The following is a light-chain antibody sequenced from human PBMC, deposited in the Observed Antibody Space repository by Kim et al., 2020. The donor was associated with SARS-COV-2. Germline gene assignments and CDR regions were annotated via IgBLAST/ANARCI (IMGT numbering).Light chain of an antibody. CDR3: QQSHSAPLLT. CDR2: AAF. CDR1: QSISTY. J-gene: IGKJ4*01. V-gene: IGKV1-39*01. Sequence: DIQMTQSPSSLSASVGDRVTIACRASQSISTYLNWYQQKPGKAPNLLIYAAFSLQSGVPSRFSGSGSGTDFTLTISSLQTVDFATYYCQQSHSAPLLTFGGGTKVDI.